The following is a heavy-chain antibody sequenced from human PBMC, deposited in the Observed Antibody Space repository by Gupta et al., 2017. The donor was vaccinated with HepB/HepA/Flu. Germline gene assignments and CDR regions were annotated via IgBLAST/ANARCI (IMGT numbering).Heavy chain of an antibody. CDR2: INHSGST. CDR1: Y. Sequence: YWSWIRQPPGKGLEWIGEINHSGSTNYNPSLKSRVTIPVDTSKNQFSLKLSSVTAADTAVYYCAREVLFGDYYYGMDVGGQGTTVTVYS. D-gene: IGHD2/OR15-2a*01. V-gene: IGHV4-34*01. J-gene: IGHJ6*02. CDR3: AREVLFGDYYYGMDV.